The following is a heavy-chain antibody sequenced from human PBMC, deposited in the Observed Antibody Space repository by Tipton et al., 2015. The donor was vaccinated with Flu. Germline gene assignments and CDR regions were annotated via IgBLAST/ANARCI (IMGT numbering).Heavy chain of an antibody. D-gene: IGHD1-26*01. V-gene: IGHV3-23*01. J-gene: IGHJ4*02. CDR1: GFTFGNYG. Sequence: AASGFTFGNYGTTWVRQAPGKGLEWVSVISGSGGSTYYADSVKGRFTISRDNSRNTLYLQMNSLRAEDTALYYCARDQVPSYSGSYFPTGFDYWGQGTLVTVSS. CDR2: ISGSGGST. CDR3: ARDQVPSYSGSYFPTGFDY.